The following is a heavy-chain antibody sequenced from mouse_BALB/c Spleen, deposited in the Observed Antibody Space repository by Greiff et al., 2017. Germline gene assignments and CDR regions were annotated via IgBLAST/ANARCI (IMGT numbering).Heavy chain of an antibody. CDR1: GYTFTSYW. CDR2: IFPGTGTT. J-gene: IGHJ4*01. Sequence: QVQLQQSGAELVKPGASVKLSCKTSGYTFTSYWIQWVKQRPGQGLGWIGEIFPGTGTTYYNEKFKGKATLTIDTSSSTAYMQLSSLTSEDSAVYFCARSGTSYAMDYWGQGTSVTVSA. V-gene: IGHV1S132*01. CDR3: ARSGTSYAMDY. D-gene: IGHD2-13*01.